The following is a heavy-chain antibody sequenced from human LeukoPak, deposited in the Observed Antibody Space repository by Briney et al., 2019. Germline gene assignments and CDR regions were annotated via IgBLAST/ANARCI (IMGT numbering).Heavy chain of an antibody. CDR3: ASGGVVINFDF. Sequence: PGGSLRLSCAASGFSFGTYAMSWVRQAPGKGLEWVSGISGSGASTYYADSVKGRFTISKDNAKNTLYLQMNSLRPEDTAVYYCASGGVVINFDFWGRGTLVTVSS. CDR1: GFSFGTYA. CDR2: ISGSGAST. V-gene: IGHV3-23*01. J-gene: IGHJ4*02. D-gene: IGHD3-22*01.